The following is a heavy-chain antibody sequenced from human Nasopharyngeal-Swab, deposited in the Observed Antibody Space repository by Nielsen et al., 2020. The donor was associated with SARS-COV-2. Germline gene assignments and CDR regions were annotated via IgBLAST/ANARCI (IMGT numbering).Heavy chain of an antibody. CDR2: INHSGST. Sequence: SETLSLTCAVYGGSFSGYYWSWIRQPPGKGLEWIGEINHSGSTNYSPSLKSRVTISVDTSKNQFSLKLSSVTAADTAVYYCARDVAPYGMDVWGQGTTVTVSS. J-gene: IGHJ6*02. CDR1: GGSFSGYY. V-gene: IGHV4-34*01. CDR3: ARDVAPYGMDV.